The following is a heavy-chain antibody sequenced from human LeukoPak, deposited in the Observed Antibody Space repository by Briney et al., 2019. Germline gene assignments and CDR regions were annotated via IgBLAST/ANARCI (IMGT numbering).Heavy chain of an antibody. CDR3: ARLIRTGGGQGAFDI. CDR1: GYSISSGYY. Sequence: KPSETLSLTCAVSGYSISSGYYWGWIRQPPGKGLEWIGNTYHSGDTYYKPSLKSRATISVDTSKNQFSLKLNSVTAADTAIYYCARLIRTGGGQGAFDIWGQGTMVTVSS. D-gene: IGHD2-8*02. J-gene: IGHJ3*02. V-gene: IGHV4-38-2*01. CDR2: TYHSGDT.